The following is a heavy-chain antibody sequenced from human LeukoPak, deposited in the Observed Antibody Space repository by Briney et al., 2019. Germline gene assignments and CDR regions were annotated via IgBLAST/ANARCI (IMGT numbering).Heavy chain of an antibody. CDR2: IGTAGDT. CDR1: GFTFSNYD. D-gene: IGHD6-13*01. Sequence: PGGSLRLSCAASGFTFSNYDMHWVRQATGKGLEWVSAIGTAGDTYYQGSVRGRFTMSRENAKNSLYLQMNSLTAGDTAVYYCARGYYSSSRFDSWGQGTLVTVSS. CDR3: ARGYYSSSRFDS. V-gene: IGHV3-13*04. J-gene: IGHJ4*02.